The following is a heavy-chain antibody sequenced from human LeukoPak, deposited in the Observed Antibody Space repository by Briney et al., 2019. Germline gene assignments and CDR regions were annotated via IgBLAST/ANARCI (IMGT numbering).Heavy chain of an antibody. Sequence: SETLSLTCSVSDGSISSYYWSWIRQPPGKGLEWIGYIYYSGSTNYNPSLKSRVTISVDTSKNQFSLKLNSVTAADTAVYFCARDAGTGWYFDLWGRGTLVTVSS. V-gene: IGHV4-59*01. CDR1: DGSISSYY. CDR3: ARDAGTGWYFDL. J-gene: IGHJ2*01. CDR2: IYYSGST. D-gene: IGHD3/OR15-3a*01.